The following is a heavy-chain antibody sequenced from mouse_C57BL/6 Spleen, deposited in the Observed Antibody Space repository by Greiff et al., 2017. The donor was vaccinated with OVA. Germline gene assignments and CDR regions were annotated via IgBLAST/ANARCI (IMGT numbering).Heavy chain of an antibody. CDR2: IDPSDSYT. J-gene: IGHJ4*01. CDR1: GYTFTSYW. CDR3: ARAGYYYDAMDY. Sequence: QVQLQQPGAELVKPGASVKLSCKASGYTFTSYWMPWVKQRPGQGLEWIGEIDPSDSYTNYNQKFKGKATLTVDTSSSTAYMQLSSLTSEDSAVYYCARAGYYYDAMDYWGQGTSVTVSS. V-gene: IGHV1-50*01. D-gene: IGHD1-1*01.